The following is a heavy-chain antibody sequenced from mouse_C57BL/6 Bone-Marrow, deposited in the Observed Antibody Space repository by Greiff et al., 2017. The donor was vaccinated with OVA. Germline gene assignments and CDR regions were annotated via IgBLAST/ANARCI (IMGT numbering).Heavy chain of an antibody. D-gene: IGHD2-5*01. CDR1: GYTFTDYY. Sequence: EVQLQQSGPELVKPGASVKISCKASGYTFTDYYMNWVKQSHGKSLEWIGDINPNNGGTSYNQKFKGKATLTVDKSSSTAYMELRSLTSEDSAVYYCATSNVDYWGQGTTLTVSS. J-gene: IGHJ2*01. CDR3: ATSNVDY. CDR2: INPNNGGT. V-gene: IGHV1-26*01.